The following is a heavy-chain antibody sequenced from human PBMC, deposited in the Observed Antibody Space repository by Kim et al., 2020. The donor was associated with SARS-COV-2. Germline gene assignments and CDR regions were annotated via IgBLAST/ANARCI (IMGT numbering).Heavy chain of an antibody. Sequence: SETLSLTCTVSGGSISSGDYYWSWIRQPPGKGLEWIGYIYYSGSTYYNPSLKSRVTISVDTSKNQFSLKLSSVTAADTAVYYCASVGDSVVVLIWGQGTLVTVSS. CDR2: IYYSGST. J-gene: IGHJ4*02. CDR3: ASVGDSVVVLI. CDR1: GGSISSGDYY. V-gene: IGHV4-30-4*01. D-gene: IGHD2-21*01.